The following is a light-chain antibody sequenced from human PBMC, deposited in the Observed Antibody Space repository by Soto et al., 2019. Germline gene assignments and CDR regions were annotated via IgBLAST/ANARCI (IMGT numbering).Light chain of an antibody. V-gene: IGLV2-14*01. CDR3: SSYTGRSSFYV. CDR1: SSDVGTYNY. CDR2: EVS. J-gene: IGLJ1*01. Sequence: QSVLTQPASVSGSPGQSITISCTGTSSDVGTYNYVSWYQQHPGKAPKLMIYEVSNRPSGVSNRFSGSKSGNTASLTISGLQAEDEADYYCSSYTGRSSFYVFGHGTKVTV.